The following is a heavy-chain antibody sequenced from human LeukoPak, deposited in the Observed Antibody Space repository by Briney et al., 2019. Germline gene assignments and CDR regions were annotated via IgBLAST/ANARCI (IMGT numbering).Heavy chain of an antibody. V-gene: IGHV3-74*01. D-gene: IGHD3-22*01. CDR3: ARVRNPLRDYYDSSGHDAFDI. J-gene: IGHJ3*02. Sequence: GGSLRLSCAASGFTFSSYWMHWVRQAPGKGLVWVSRINSDGSSTSYADSVKGRFTISRDNAKNTLYLQMNSLRAEDTAVYYCARVRNPLRDYYDSSGHDAFDIWGQGTMVTVSS. CDR1: GFTFSSYW. CDR2: INSDGSST.